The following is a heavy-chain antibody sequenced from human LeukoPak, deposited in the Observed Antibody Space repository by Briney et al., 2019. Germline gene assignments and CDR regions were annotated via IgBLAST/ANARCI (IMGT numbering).Heavy chain of an antibody. D-gene: IGHD5-12*01. Sequence: ASVKVSCKASGYTFTGYYMHWVRQAPGQGLEWMGWINPNSGGTNYAQKFQGRVAMTRDTSISTAYMELSRLRSDDTAVYYCARATTSYSGYDRGYNWFDPWGQGTLVTVSS. V-gene: IGHV1-2*02. CDR1: GYTFTGYY. J-gene: IGHJ5*02. CDR3: ARATTSYSGYDRGYNWFDP. CDR2: INPNSGGT.